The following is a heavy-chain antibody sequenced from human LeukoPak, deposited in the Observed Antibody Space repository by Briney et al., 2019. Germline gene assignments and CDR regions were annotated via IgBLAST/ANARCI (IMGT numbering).Heavy chain of an antibody. J-gene: IGHJ4*02. CDR1: GGPINRGGYY. Sequence: DPSETLSLTCTVSGGPINRGGYYWTWIRQHPGKGLEWIGYIYYSGNTNYNPSLKSRVTISIDTSKSHFSLQVSSVTAADTALYYCAGMATTQDYWGQGTLVTVSS. D-gene: IGHD5-24*01. V-gene: IGHV4-31*03. CDR3: AGMATTQDY. CDR2: IYYSGNT.